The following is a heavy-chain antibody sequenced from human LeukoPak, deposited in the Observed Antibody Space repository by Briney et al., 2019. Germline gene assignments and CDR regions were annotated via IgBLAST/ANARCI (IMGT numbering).Heavy chain of an antibody. Sequence: GGSLRLSCAASGFTFSTYWMHWVRQAPGKGLEWVAVISYDGSNKYYADSVKGRFTISRDNSKNTVYLQMNSLRVEDTAVYYCAKGVPGSGWYSGFDAFDIWGQGTMVTVSS. D-gene: IGHD6-19*01. V-gene: IGHV3-30*18. J-gene: IGHJ3*02. CDR2: ISYDGSNK. CDR1: GFTFSTYW. CDR3: AKGVPGSGWYSGFDAFDI.